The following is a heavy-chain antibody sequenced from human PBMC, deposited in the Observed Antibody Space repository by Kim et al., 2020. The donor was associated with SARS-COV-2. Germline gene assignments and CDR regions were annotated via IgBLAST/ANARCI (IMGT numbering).Heavy chain of an antibody. Sequence: SETLSLTCTVSGGSISSYYWSWIRQPPGKGLEWIGYIYYSGSTNYNPSLKSRVTISVDTSKNQFSLKLSSVTAADTAVYYYARAPWGYDSSGYPTIFDYWGQGTLVTVSS. CDR1: GGSISSYY. D-gene: IGHD3-22*01. J-gene: IGHJ4*02. V-gene: IGHV4-59*01. CDR3: ARAPWGYDSSGYPTIFDY. CDR2: IYYSGST.